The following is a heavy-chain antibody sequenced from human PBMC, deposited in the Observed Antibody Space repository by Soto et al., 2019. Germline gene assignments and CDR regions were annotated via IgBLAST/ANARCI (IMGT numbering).Heavy chain of an antibody. CDR3: AGGYYDIRGYSRFDY. V-gene: IGHV3-33*01. D-gene: IGHD3-22*01. CDR2: IWYDGSNK. Sequence: PGGSLRLSCAASGFTFSSYGMHWVRQAPGKGLEWVAVIWYDGSNKYYADSVKGRFTISRDNSKNTLYLQMNSLRAEDTAVYYCAGGYYDIRGYSRFDYGGKGTRVT. J-gene: IGHJ4*02. CDR1: GFTFSSYG.